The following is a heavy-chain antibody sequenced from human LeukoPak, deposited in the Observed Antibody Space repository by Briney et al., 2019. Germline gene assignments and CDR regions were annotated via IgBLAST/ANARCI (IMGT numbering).Heavy chain of an antibody. Sequence: GGSLRLSCAASGFTFSSYGMHWVRQAPGKGLEWVAVTSYDGSNKYYADSVKGRFTISRDNSKNTLYLQMNSLRAEDTAVYYCAKVGASHFDYWGQGTLVTVSS. V-gene: IGHV3-30*18. CDR2: TSYDGSNK. J-gene: IGHJ4*02. CDR3: AKVGASHFDY. D-gene: IGHD1-26*01. CDR1: GFTFSSYG.